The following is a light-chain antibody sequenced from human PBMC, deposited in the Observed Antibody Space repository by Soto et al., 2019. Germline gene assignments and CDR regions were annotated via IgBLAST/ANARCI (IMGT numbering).Light chain of an antibody. Sequence: EIVLAQSPGTLSLSPGERATLSCRASQTVSSPFLAWYQQRPGQAPRLLIYAASNRAAGVPDRFSGSGSGTDFTLTISRMEPEDFAVYYCQQYGASPPTFTFGPGTKVDIK. V-gene: IGKV3-20*01. CDR2: AAS. CDR1: QTVSSPF. CDR3: QQYGASPPTFT. J-gene: IGKJ3*01.